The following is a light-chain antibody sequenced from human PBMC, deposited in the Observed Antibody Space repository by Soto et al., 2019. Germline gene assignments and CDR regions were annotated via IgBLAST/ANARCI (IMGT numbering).Light chain of an antibody. CDR2: GAS. V-gene: IGKV3-20*01. J-gene: IGKJ2*01. CDR3: QHYDRSPPMFT. Sequence: EIVLTQSPGTLSLSPGERATLSCRASESVSSSYLAWYQQKPGQAPRLLIFGASSRATGTPDRFSGSGSGTDFTLTISRLEPEDFAVYYCQHYDRSPPMFTFGQGTKLEIK. CDR1: ESVSSSY.